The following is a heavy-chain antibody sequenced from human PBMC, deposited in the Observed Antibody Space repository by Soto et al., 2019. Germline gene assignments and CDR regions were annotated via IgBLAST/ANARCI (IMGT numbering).Heavy chain of an antibody. Sequence: SETLSLTCTVSGGSISSRSYYWGWSRQPPGKGLEWRGSIYYSGTTYYNPSLKSRVAISVDTSKNQFSLKWSSVTAADTAVYYCPRLSGSSQSWFAPSAQRNPVTVSS. J-gene: IGHJ5*02. CDR3: PRLSGSSQSWFAP. D-gene: IGHD6-13*01. V-gene: IGHV4-39*01. CDR2: IYYSGTT. CDR1: GGSISSRSYY.